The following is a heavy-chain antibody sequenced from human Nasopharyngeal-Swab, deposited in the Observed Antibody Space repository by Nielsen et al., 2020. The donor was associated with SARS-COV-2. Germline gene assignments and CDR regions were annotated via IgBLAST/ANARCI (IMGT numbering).Heavy chain of an antibody. J-gene: IGHJ6*02. Sequence: WVRQAPVQGLEWMGWMNPNSGNTGYAQKFQGRVTMTRNTSISTAYMELSSLRSEDTAVYYCARGRLSNYYGMDVWGQGTTVTVSS. D-gene: IGHD3-16*02. V-gene: IGHV1-8*01. CDR3: ARGRLSNYYGMDV. CDR2: MNPNSGNT.